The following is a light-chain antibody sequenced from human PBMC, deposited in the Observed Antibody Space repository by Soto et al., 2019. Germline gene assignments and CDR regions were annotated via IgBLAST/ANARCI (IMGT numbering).Light chain of an antibody. J-gene: IGKJ4*01. CDR2: GAS. Sequence: EIVLTQSPGTLSLSPGERATLSCRASQSVSSSYLAWYQQKPGQAPRLPIYGASSRATGIPDRFSGSGSGTDFALTISILEPEDFAVYFCQQYGSSPLTFGGGTKVEIK. V-gene: IGKV3-20*01. CDR1: QSVSSSY. CDR3: QQYGSSPLT.